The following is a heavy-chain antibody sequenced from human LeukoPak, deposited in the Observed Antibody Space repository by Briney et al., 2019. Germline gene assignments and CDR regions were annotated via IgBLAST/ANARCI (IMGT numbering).Heavy chain of an antibody. Sequence: SETLSLTCTVSGGSISSGSYYWSWIRQPAGKGLEWIGRIYTSGSTNYNPSLKSRVTISVDTSKNQFSLKLSSVTAADTAVYYCARVLVAGAYYYYGMDVWGQGTTVTVSS. D-gene: IGHD6-19*01. J-gene: IGHJ6*02. CDR3: ARVLVAGAYYYYGMDV. V-gene: IGHV4-61*02. CDR2: IYTSGST. CDR1: GGSISSGSYY.